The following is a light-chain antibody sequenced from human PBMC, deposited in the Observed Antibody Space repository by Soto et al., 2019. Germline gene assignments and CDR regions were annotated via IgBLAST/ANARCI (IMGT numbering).Light chain of an antibody. CDR1: QSVSNN. V-gene: IGKV3-15*01. CDR2: GAS. Sequence: EIVLTQSPGTLSLSPGERATLSCRASQSVSNNYLAWYQQKPGQPPRLLIYGASTRATGIPARFSGSGFGTEFTLTISSLQSEDFAVYYCQQYNNWPPWTFGQGTKVDIK. J-gene: IGKJ1*01. CDR3: QQYNNWPPWT.